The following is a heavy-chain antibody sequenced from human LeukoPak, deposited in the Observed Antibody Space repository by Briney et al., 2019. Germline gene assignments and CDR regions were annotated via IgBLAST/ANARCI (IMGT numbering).Heavy chain of an antibody. V-gene: IGHV3-48*01. Sequence: PGGSLRLSCTASGFTLSTYSMNWVRQAPGKGLEWVAFITSSSSTIYCADSVKGRVTISRDNAKNSLYLQMNSLRAEDTAVYYCARALLAYCGGDCYNGFDPWGQGTLVTVSS. CDR1: GFTLSTYS. D-gene: IGHD2-21*02. CDR3: ARALLAYCGGDCYNGFDP. CDR2: ITSSSSTI. J-gene: IGHJ5*02.